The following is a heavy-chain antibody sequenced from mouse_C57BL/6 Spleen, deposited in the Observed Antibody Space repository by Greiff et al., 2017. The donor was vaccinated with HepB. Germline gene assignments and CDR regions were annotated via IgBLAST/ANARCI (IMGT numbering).Heavy chain of an antibody. J-gene: IGHJ2*01. CDR2: ISYSGRT. Sequence: EVKLQESGPGLAKPSQTLSLTCSVTGYSITSDYWNWIRKFPGNKLEYMGYISYSGRTYYNPSLKSRISITRDTSKNQYYLLLNSVTTEDTATYYCARGDYYYCSSLDYWGQGTTLTVSS. CDR1: GYSITSDY. CDR3: ARGDYYYCSSLDY. V-gene: IGHV3-8*01. D-gene: IGHD1-1*01.